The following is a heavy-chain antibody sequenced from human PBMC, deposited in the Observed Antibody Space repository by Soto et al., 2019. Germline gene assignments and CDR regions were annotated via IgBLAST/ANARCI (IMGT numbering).Heavy chain of an antibody. CDR1: GGSISSGGYY. CDR2: IYYSGST. V-gene: IGHV4-31*03. J-gene: IGHJ6*02. CDR3: ARDPYSSGYGYYYGMDV. Sequence: QVQLQESGPGLVKPSQTLSLTCTVSGGSISSGGYYWSWIRQHPGKGLEWIGYIYYSGSTYYNPSLKSRVTISVDTSKTQFPLKLSSVTAADTAVYYCARDPYSSGYGYYYGMDVWGQGTTVTVSS. D-gene: IGHD3-22*01.